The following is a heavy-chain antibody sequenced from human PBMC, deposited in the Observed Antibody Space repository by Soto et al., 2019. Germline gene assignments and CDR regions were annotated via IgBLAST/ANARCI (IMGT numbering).Heavy chain of an antibody. CDR2: IIPILGIA. Sequence: GASVKVSCKASGGTFSSYTISWVRQAPGQGLEWMGRIIPILGIANYAQKFQGRVTITADKSTSTAYMELSSLRSEDTAVYYCASGPIAAADYYYYYYMDVWGKGTTVTVSS. CDR1: GGTFSSYT. D-gene: IGHD6-13*01. J-gene: IGHJ6*03. V-gene: IGHV1-69*02. CDR3: ASGPIAAADYYYYYYMDV.